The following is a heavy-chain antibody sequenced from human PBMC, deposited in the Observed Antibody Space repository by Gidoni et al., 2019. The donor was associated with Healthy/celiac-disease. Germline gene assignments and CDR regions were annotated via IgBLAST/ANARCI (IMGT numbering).Heavy chain of an antibody. V-gene: IGHV3-23*01. D-gene: IGHD6-6*01. J-gene: IGHJ4*02. CDR1: GFTFSRYA. Sequence: EVQLLESGGGLVQPGGSLRLSCAASGFTFSRYAMSWVRQAPGKGLEWVSAISGSGGSTYYADSVKGRFTISRDNSKNTLYLQMNSLRAEDTAVYYCAKDLVRSSSAAPLDYWGQGTLVTVSS. CDR2: ISGSGGST. CDR3: AKDLVRSSSAAPLDY.